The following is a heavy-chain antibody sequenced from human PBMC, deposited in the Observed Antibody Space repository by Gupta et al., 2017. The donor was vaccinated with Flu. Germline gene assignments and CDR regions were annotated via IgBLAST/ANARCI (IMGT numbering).Heavy chain of an antibody. CDR2: IIPIFGTA. CDR1: GGTFSSYA. V-gene: IGHV1-69*06. J-gene: IGHJ3*02. D-gene: IGHD1-14*01. Sequence: QVQLVQSGAEVKKPGSSVKVSCKASGGTFSSYAISWVRQAPGQGLEWMGGIIPIFGTANYAQKFQGRVTITADKSTSTAYMELSSLRSEDTAVYYCARDTGRAYRANDAFDIWGQGTMVTVSS. CDR3: ARDTGRAYRANDAFDI.